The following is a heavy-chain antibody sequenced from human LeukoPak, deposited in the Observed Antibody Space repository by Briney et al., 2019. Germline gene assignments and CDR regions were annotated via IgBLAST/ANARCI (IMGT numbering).Heavy chain of an antibody. Sequence: PGGSLRLSCAASGFTVSSNYMSWVRQAPGKGLEWVSVMYSGGSTYYADSVRGRFTISRDSSKTTLYLQMNSLRAEDTAVYYCARGPYFPPGAFDIWGQGTMVTVSS. D-gene: IGHD3-9*01. CDR3: ARGPYFPPGAFDI. CDR1: GFTVSSNY. CDR2: MYSGGST. J-gene: IGHJ3*02. V-gene: IGHV3-53*01.